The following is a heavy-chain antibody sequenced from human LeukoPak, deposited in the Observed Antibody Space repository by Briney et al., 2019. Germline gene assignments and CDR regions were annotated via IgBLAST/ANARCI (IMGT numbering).Heavy chain of an antibody. V-gene: IGHV3-23*01. CDR1: GFTFSSYA. Sequence: PGGSLRLSCAVSGFTFSSYAMTWVRQAPGKGLDWVSGIGGGSGSTYYSDSVKGRFTVSRGTSKNTLYLQMNSLRVEDTAVYYCARDGVATNDWQPDHWGQGTLVTVSS. J-gene: IGHJ4*02. CDR3: ARDGVATNDWQPDH. CDR2: IGGGSGST. D-gene: IGHD5-24*01.